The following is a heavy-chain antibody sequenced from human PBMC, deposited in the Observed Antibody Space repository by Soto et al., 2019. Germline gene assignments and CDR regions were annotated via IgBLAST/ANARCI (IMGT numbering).Heavy chain of an antibody. V-gene: IGHV3-15*07. CDR1: GFTFSNAW. CDR2: IKSKTDGGTT. D-gene: IGHD3-16*01. J-gene: IGHJ6*02. CDR3: TTSQSVEIYDYVWGSVRGYYYGMDV. Sequence: GGSLRLSCAASGFTFSNAWMNWVRQAPGKGLEWVGRIKSKTDGGTTDYAAPVKGRFTISRDDSKNTLYLQMNSLKTEDTAVYYCTTSQSVEIYDYVWGSVRGYYYGMDVWGQGTTVTVSS.